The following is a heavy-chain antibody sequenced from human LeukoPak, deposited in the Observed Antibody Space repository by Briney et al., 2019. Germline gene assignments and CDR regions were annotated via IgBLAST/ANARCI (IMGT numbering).Heavy chain of an antibody. D-gene: IGHD1-26*01. CDR2: INPSGGST. J-gene: IGHJ5*02. Sequence: ASVKVSCKASGYTFTSYYMHWVRQAPGQGLEWMGIINPSGGSTSYAQNFQGRVTMTRDMSTSTVYMELSSLRSEDTAVYYCARTSGSPYNWFDPWGQGTLVTVSS. CDR1: GYTFTSYY. V-gene: IGHV1-46*01. CDR3: ARTSGSPYNWFDP.